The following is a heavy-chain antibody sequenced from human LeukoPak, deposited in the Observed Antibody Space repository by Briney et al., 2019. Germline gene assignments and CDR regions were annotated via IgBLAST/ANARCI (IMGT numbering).Heavy chain of an antibody. CDR1: GGSVSSYY. J-gene: IGHJ3*02. Sequence: SGTLSLTCTVSGGSVSSYYWTWVRQPPGKGLEWIGYVFYSGSTNYNPSLKSRVTISVDTSQNQFSLKLSSVTAADTAVYYCARHLPVYSVYAFDIWGQGTMVTVSS. D-gene: IGHD5-18*01. CDR3: ARHLPVYSVYAFDI. CDR2: VFYSGST. V-gene: IGHV4-59*08.